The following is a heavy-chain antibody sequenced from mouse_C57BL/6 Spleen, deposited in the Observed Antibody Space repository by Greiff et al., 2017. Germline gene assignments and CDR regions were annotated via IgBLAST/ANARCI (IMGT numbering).Heavy chain of an antibody. CDR3: ARTRDDYDVAWFAY. CDR2: INPNNGGT. J-gene: IGHJ3*01. V-gene: IGHV1-26*01. CDR1: GYTFTDYY. Sequence: EVQLQQSGPELVKPGASVKISCKASGYTFTDYYMNWVKQSHGKSLEWIGDINPNNGGTSYNQKFKGKATLTVDKSSSTAYMELRSLTSEDSAVYYCARTRDDYDVAWFAYWGQGTLVTVSA. D-gene: IGHD2-4*01.